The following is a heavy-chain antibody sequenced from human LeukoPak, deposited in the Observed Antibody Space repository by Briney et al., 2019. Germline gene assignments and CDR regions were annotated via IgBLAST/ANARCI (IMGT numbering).Heavy chain of an antibody. CDR2: IIPIFGTA. J-gene: IGHJ6*03. V-gene: IGHV1-69*01. CDR3: ARGGAPDIVVVPAAIPYYYYYMDV. Sequence: SVKVSCKASGGTFSSYAISWVRQAPGQGLEWMGGIIPIFGTASYAQKFQGRVTITADESTSTAYMELSSLRSEDTAVYYCARGGAPDIVVVPAAIPYYYYYMDVWGKGTTVTVSS. CDR1: GGTFSSYA. D-gene: IGHD2-2*01.